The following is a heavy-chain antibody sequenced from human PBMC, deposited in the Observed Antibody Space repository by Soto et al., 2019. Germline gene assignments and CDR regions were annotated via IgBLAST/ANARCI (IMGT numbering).Heavy chain of an antibody. V-gene: IGHV3-53*01. Sequence: EVQLVESGGGLIQPGGSLKLSGAASGFTLIRNYRSWVRQAPGKGLEWVSVIYTGGSTYYEDSVKGRFTISRDNSKNTLYLQMNSLRAEDTAVYYCARITASDAFDIWGQGTMVTVSS. D-gene: IGHD1-20*01. CDR2: IYTGGST. CDR1: GFTLIRNY. CDR3: ARITASDAFDI. J-gene: IGHJ3*02.